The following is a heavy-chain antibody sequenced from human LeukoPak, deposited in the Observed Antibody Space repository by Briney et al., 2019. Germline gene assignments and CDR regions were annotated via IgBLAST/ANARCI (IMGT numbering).Heavy chain of an antibody. CDR3: ARVGIDSGYDFVY. Sequence: GGSLRLSCAAYGFTFSSYDMNWVRQAPGKGLEWVLHPSRSGSNIYYADSVKGRFTISRDNAKNSVFLQMNSVRAEDTAVYYCARVGIDSGYDFVYWGQGTLVTVSS. V-gene: IGHV3-48*03. D-gene: IGHD5-12*01. CDR1: GFTFSSYD. J-gene: IGHJ4*02. CDR2: PSRSGSNI.